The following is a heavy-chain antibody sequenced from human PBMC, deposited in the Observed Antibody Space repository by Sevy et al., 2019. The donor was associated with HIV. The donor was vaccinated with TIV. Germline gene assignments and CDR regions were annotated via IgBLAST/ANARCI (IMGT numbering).Heavy chain of an antibody. CDR2: INPNDGVT. CDR1: GYTFTDYY. CDR3: ARLTTMPTSDLYGMDV. V-gene: IGHV1-2*02. Sequence: ATVKVSCKASGYTFTDYYIHWVRQAPGQGLEWMAWINPNDGVTNYGQRFQGGVTVTRETSISTAYMELRRLRSDDTAIYYCARLTTMPTSDLYGMDVWGQGTTVTVSS. D-gene: IGHD1-1*01. J-gene: IGHJ6*02.